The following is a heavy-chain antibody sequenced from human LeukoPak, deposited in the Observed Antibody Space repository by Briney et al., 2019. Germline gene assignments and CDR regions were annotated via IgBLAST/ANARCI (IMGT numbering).Heavy chain of an antibody. Sequence: PSGTLSLTCAVSGGSISSSNWWSWVRQPPGKGLEWIATIHYSGSTDYNPSLKSRVTMSMDTSNNQFSLSLTSVTAADTAVYYCARVGGSSFPFYFDYWGQGTLVTVSS. CDR2: IHYSGST. CDR1: GGSISSSNW. CDR3: ARVGGSSFPFYFDY. V-gene: IGHV4-4*02. J-gene: IGHJ4*02. D-gene: IGHD1-26*01.